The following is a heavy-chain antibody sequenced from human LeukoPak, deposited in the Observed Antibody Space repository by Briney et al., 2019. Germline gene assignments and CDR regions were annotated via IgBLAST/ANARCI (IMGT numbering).Heavy chain of an antibody. J-gene: IGHJ4*02. CDR1: GYTFTSYA. D-gene: IGHD5-12*01. CDR3: ARNRGYSGYDLDY. CDR2: INTNTGNP. Sequence: ASVKVSCKASGYTFTSYAINWVRQAPGQGLEWVGWINTNTGNPTYAQGFTGRFVFSLDTSVSTAYLQISSLKAEDTAVYYCARNRGYSGYDLDYWGQGTLVTVSS. V-gene: IGHV7-4-1*02.